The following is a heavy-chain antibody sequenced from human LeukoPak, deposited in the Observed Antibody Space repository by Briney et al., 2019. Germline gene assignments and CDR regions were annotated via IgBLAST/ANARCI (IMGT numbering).Heavy chain of an antibody. CDR1: GGSISSSSYY. D-gene: IGHD3-9*01. CDR3: ARLRYYDILAERSPADY. CDR2: IYTSGST. Sequence: SETLSLTCTVSGGSISSSSYYWSWIRQPAGKGLEWIGRIYTSGSTNYNPSLKSRVTISVDTSKNQFSLKLSSVTAADTAVYYCARLRYYDILAERSPADYWGQGTLVTVSS. J-gene: IGHJ4*02. V-gene: IGHV4-61*02.